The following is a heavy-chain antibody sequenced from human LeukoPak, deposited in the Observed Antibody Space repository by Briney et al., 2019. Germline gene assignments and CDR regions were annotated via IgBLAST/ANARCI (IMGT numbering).Heavy chain of an antibody. CDR3: AKDWYYYGSGSYYSDY. CDR2: ISYDGSNK. Sequence: GRSLRLSCAASGFTFSSYGMHWVRQAPGKGLEWVAVISYDGSNKYYADSVKGRFTISRDNSRNTLYLQMNSLRAEDTAVYYCAKDWYYYGSGSYYSDYWGQGTLVTVSS. D-gene: IGHD3-10*01. J-gene: IGHJ4*02. CDR1: GFTFSSYG. V-gene: IGHV3-30*18.